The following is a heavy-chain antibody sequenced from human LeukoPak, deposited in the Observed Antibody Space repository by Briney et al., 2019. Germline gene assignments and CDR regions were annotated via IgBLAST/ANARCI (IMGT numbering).Heavy chain of an antibody. D-gene: IGHD2-15*01. CDR2: INHRGST. J-gene: IGHJ3*02. CDR3: ARGYCSGGSHCAFDI. CDR1: GGSFSDYY. Sequence: SETLSLTCAVYGGSFSDYYWSWIRQPPGKGLEWIGEINHRGSTNYNPSLKSRVTISVDTSKNQFSLKLSSVTAADTAVYYCARGYCSGGSHCAFDIWGQGTMVTVSS. V-gene: IGHV4-34*01.